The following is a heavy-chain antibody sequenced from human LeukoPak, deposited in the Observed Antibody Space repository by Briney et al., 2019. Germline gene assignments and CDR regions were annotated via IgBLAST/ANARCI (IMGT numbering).Heavy chain of an antibody. CDR3: ARDLGYCSSTSCSTRGMDV. CDR2: ISYDGSNK. D-gene: IGHD2-2*01. V-gene: IGHV3-30*03. J-gene: IGHJ6*02. Sequence: PGRSLRLSCAASGFTFSSYGMLWVRQAPGKGLEWVAVISYDGSNKYYADSVKGRFTISRDNSKNTLYLQMNSLRAEDTAVYYCARDLGYCSSTSCSTRGMDVWGQGTTVTVSS. CDR1: GFTFSSYG.